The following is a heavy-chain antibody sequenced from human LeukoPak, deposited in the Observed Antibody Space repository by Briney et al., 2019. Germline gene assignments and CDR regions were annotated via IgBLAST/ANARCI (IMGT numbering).Heavy chain of an antibody. Sequence: GGSLRLSCAASGXTFSTYGVHWVRQAPGQGREWVALIWYDGSNKYYADSVKGRFTISRDNSKNTLYLQMSSLRAEDTAVYYCARGLEYNSDYGDFWGQGTLVTVSS. D-gene: IGHD3-16*01. V-gene: IGHV3-33*01. CDR1: GXTFSTYG. CDR3: ARGLEYNSDYGDF. CDR2: IWYDGSNK. J-gene: IGHJ4*02.